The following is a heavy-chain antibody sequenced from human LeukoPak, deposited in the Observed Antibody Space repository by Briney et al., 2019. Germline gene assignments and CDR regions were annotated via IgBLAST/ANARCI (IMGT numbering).Heavy chain of an antibody. CDR1: GYTLTELS. CDR2: IIPILGIA. CDR3: ARGQVAGTFGDYYYGMDV. Sequence: SVKVSCRVSGYTLTELSMHWVRQAPGQGLEWMGRIIPILGIANYAQKFQGRVTITADKSTSTAYMELSSLRSEDTAVYYCARGQVAGTFGDYYYGMDVWGQGTTVTVSS. D-gene: IGHD6-19*01. J-gene: IGHJ6*02. V-gene: IGHV1-69*04.